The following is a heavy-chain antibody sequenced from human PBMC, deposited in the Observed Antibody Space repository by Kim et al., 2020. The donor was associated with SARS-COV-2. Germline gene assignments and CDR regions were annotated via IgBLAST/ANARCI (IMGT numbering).Heavy chain of an antibody. V-gene: IGHV3-21*01. D-gene: IGHD6-19*01. Sequence: VKGRFTISEDIAKNSLYLQMNSLRAEDTAVYYCAREENSSGWYYYYGMDVWGQGTTVTVSS. CDR3: AREENSSGWYYYYGMDV. J-gene: IGHJ6*02.